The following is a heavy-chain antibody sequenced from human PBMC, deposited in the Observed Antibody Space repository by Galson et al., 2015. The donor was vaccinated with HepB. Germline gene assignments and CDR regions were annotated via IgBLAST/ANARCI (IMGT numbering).Heavy chain of an antibody. Sequence: SLRLSCAASGFTFSSYAMHWVRQAPGKGLEWVAVISYDGSNKYYADSVKGRFTISRDNSKNTLYLQMNSLRAEDTAVYYCARGMIVSRFDYWGQGTLVTVSS. J-gene: IGHJ4*02. D-gene: IGHD3-22*01. CDR3: ARGMIVSRFDY. V-gene: IGHV3-30-3*01. CDR2: ISYDGSNK. CDR1: GFTFSSYA.